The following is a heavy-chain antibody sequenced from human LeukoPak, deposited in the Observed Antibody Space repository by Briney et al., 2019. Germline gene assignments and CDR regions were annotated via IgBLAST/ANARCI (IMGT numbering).Heavy chain of an antibody. CDR1: GFTFSSYA. J-gene: IGHJ1*01. CDR2: IKGRRDGRAT. CDR3: TTVTHFYL. D-gene: IGHD2/OR15-2a*01. V-gene: IGHV3-15*01. Sequence: GGSLRLSCAASGFTFSSYAMSWVRQAPGKGLEWVGRIKGRRDGRATDYAAPVEGRFTISTDDSKSTLFLQMNSLKTEDTAVYYCTTVTHFYLGGQGTLVTVSS.